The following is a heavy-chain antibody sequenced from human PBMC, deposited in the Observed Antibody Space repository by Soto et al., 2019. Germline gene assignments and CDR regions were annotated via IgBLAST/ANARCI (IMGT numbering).Heavy chain of an antibody. J-gene: IGHJ6*02. D-gene: IGHD3-3*02. V-gene: IGHV1-69*12. CDR2: IMPIFATP. Sequence: QVQLMQSGAEVKKPGSSVKVSCKASGGTFSTSAISWVRQAPGEGLEWVGGIMPIFATPDYEPKFQGRVTITADESTATAYLEVTSLTTDDTAVYYCARDKDRQQLGGNYYYILDVWGQGTAITVSS. CDR3: ARDKDRQQLGGNYYYILDV. CDR1: GGTFSTSA.